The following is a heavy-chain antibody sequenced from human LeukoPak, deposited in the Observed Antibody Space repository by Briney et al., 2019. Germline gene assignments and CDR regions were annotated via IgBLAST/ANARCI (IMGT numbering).Heavy chain of an antibody. CDR3: AKVDSSGWYEGGYFDY. V-gene: IGHV3-74*01. CDR2: INTDGTTT. Sequence: GGSLRLSCAASGFTFSSYWMSWVRQAPGEGLVWVSRINTDGTTTTYADSVKGRFTISRDNSKNTLYLQMNSLRAEDTAVYYCAKVDSSGWYEGGYFDYWGQGTLVTVSS. J-gene: IGHJ4*02. D-gene: IGHD6-19*01. CDR1: GFTFSSYW.